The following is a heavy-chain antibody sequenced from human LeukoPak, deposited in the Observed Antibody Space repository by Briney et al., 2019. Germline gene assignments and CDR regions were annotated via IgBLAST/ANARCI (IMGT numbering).Heavy chain of an antibody. CDR2: ILGTGDYT. Sequence: GGSLRLFCVASGFTFSNSVMTWVRQAPGKGLEWVSSILGTGDYTYFANSVKGRFTIFRDNSKNTLYLQMNSLRAGDTAIYYCARGSKGTYDYWGQGTLVTVSS. V-gene: IGHV3-23*01. CDR1: GFTFSNSV. CDR3: ARGSKGTYDY. J-gene: IGHJ4*02.